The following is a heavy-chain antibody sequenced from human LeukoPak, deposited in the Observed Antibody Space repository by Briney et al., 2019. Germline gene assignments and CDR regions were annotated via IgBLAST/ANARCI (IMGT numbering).Heavy chain of an antibody. CDR2: IYYSGST. CDR1: GGSIISTSSY. D-gene: IGHD4-23*01. J-gene: IGHJ4*02. V-gene: IGHV4-39*07. CDR3: ARDNTVTTVLTDY. Sequence: PSETLSLTCTVSGGSIISTSSYWGWIRQPPGKGLEWIGSIYYSGSTYYNPSLKSRVTISVDTSKNQFSLKLSSVTAADTAVYYCARDNTVTTVLTDYWGQGTLVTVSS.